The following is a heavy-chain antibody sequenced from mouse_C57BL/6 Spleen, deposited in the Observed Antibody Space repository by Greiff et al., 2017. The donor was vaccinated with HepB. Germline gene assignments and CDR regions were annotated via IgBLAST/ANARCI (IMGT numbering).Heavy chain of an antibody. D-gene: IGHD1-1*01. CDR2: IDPENGDT. V-gene: IGHV14-4*01. Sequence: VQLQQSGAELVRPGASVKLSCTASGFNIKDDYMHWVKQRPEQGLEWIGWIDPENGDTEYASKFQGKATITADTSSNTAYLQLSSLTSEDTAVYYCTRFYYYGSSSMDYWGQRTSVTVSS. CDR1: GFNIKDDY. CDR3: TRFYYYGSSSMDY. J-gene: IGHJ4*01.